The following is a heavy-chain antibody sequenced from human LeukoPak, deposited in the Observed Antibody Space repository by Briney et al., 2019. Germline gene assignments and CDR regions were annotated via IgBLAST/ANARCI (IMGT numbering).Heavy chain of an antibody. D-gene: IGHD3-16*01. V-gene: IGHV3-48*03. CDR3: ARERWGDFWYFDL. J-gene: IGHJ2*01. CDR1: GFTFSSYE. Sequence: PGGSLRLSXAASGFTFSSYEMNWVRQPPGKGLEWLSHISSSGSTIYYADSVKGRFTISRDNAKNSLYLQMNSLRAEDTADYYCARERWGDFWYFDLWGRGTLVTVSS. CDR2: ISSSGSTI.